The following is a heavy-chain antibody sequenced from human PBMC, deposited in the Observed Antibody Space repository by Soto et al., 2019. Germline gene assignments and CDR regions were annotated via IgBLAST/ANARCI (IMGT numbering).Heavy chain of an antibody. V-gene: IGHV3-33*01. Sequence: GGSLRLSCAASGFTFSSYGMHWVRQAPGKGLEWVAVIWYDGSNKYYADSVKGRFTISRDNSKNTLYLQMNSLGAEDTAVYYCARDGEYSSSSGVYYYYGMDVWGQGTTVTVSS. CDR3: ARDGEYSSSSGVYYYYGMDV. D-gene: IGHD6-6*01. CDR2: IWYDGSNK. CDR1: GFTFSSYG. J-gene: IGHJ6*02.